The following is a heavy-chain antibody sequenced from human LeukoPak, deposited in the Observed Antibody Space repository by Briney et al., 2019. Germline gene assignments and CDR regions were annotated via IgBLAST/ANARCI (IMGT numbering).Heavy chain of an antibody. CDR3: ARARLGYSYGYGVY. D-gene: IGHD5-18*01. V-gene: IGHV1-69*13. J-gene: IGHJ4*02. Sequence: ASVTASCTASGGTFSSYAISWVRQAPGQGLEWMGGIIPIFGTANYAQKFQGRVTITADESTSTAYMELSSLRSEDTAVYYCARARLGYSYGYGVYWGQGTLVTVSS. CDR1: GGTFSSYA. CDR2: IIPIFGTA.